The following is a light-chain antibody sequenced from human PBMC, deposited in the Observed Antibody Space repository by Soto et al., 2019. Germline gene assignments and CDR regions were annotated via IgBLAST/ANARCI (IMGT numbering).Light chain of an antibody. J-gene: IGKJ1*01. CDR2: LAS. V-gene: IGKV1-9*01. Sequence: IQLTQSPSSLSASVGDRVTVTCRASQDISNYLAWYQQSPGRAPKLLIYLASTLESGVPPRFSGSGSGTDFTLTISSLQPEDFAPYYGQQLDSDPPWTFGQGTRVEIK. CDR1: QDISNY. CDR3: QQLDSDPPWT.